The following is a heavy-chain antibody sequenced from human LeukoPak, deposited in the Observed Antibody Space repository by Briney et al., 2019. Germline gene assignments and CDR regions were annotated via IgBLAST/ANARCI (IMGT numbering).Heavy chain of an antibody. D-gene: IGHD6-13*01. Sequence: ASVKVSCKASGYTFTSYDINWVRQATGQGLEWMGWINPNSGNTGYAQKFQGRVTMTRNTSISTAYMELSSLRSKDTAVYYCARTTHSSSWSGVFGDAFDIWGQGTMVTVSS. CDR1: GYTFTSYD. CDR3: ARTTHSSSWSGVFGDAFDI. V-gene: IGHV1-8*01. J-gene: IGHJ3*02. CDR2: INPNSGNT.